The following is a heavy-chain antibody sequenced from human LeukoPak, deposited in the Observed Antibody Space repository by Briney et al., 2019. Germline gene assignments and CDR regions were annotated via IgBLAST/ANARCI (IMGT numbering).Heavy chain of an antibody. CDR1: GYTFTSYG. CDR3: ARQVDTTMALPDY. D-gene: IGHD5-18*01. Sequence: ASVTVSCKPSGYTFTSYGVSWVRQAPGQRLEWMGWISTYNYNTNYAQKFRGRVTLTKDTSTSTVYMELRSLRSDDTAIYYCARQVDTTMALPDYWGQGTLVTVSS. J-gene: IGHJ4*02. V-gene: IGHV1-18*01. CDR2: ISTYNYNT.